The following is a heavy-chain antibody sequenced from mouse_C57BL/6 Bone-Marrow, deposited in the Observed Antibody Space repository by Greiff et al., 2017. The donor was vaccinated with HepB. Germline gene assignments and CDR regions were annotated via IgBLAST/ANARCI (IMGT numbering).Heavy chain of an antibody. D-gene: IGHD1-1*01. CDR3: TGDYYGSSPHYFDY. J-gene: IGHJ2*01. CDR2: IYPGNSDT. V-gene: IGHV1-5*01. Sequence: VQLQQSGTVLARPGASVKMSCKTSGYTFTSYWMHWVKQRAGQGLEWIGAIYPGNSDTSYNQKFKGKAKLTAVTSASTAYMELSSLTNEDSAVYYCTGDYYGSSPHYFDYWGQGTTLTVSS. CDR1: GYTFTSYW.